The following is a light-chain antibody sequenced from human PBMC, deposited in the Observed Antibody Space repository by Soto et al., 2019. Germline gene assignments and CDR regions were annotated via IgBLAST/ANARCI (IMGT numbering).Light chain of an antibody. Sequence: QPVVTQEPSLTVSPGGTVTLTCGSNTGAVTTGHYPYWFQQKPGQAPRTLIYDTNNKHSWTPARFSGSLLGGKAALTLSSAQPEDEADYHCLLSYHGVGVFGGGTKVTVL. J-gene: IGLJ2*01. CDR1: TGAVTTGHY. CDR2: DTN. CDR3: LLSYHGVGV. V-gene: IGLV7-46*01.